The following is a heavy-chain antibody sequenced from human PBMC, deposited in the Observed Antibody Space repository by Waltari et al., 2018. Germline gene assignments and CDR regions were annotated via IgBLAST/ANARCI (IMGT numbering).Heavy chain of an antibody. CDR3: ARDRGRGLYLDS. J-gene: IGHJ4*02. V-gene: IGHV4-4*02. CDR2: IHGSGRT. D-gene: IGHD2-15*01. CDR1: GDSMNRNNW. Sequence: QLQLQQSGPGLVKPSESLSLTCAVSGDSMNRNNWWNWVRQPPGKGLEWIGQIHGSGRTNYNPSLENRVTVSIDTSNNQFSLKVSYATAADTAVYYCARDRGRGLYLDSWGQGTLVTVSP.